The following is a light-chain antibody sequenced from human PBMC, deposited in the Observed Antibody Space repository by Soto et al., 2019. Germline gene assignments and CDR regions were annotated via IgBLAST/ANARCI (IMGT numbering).Light chain of an antibody. V-gene: IGKV1-17*01. CDR1: QDIRNG. CDR2: AAS. J-gene: IGKJ3*01. Sequence: DIQMTQSPSSLSASVGDRVTITCRASQDIRNGVGWFQQKPGKAPKRLIYAASGLESGVRSRFSGSGSGTEFSLTISSLQPEDFATYYCLQHNSYPFTFGPGTKVDIK. CDR3: LQHNSYPFT.